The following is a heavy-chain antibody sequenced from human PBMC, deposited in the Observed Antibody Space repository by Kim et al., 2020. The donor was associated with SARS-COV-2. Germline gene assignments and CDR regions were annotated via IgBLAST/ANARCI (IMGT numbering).Heavy chain of an antibody. Sequence: GGSLSLSCAASGFTVSSNYMSWVRQAPGKGLEWVSVIYSGGSTYYADSVKGRFTISRDNSKNTLYLQMNSLRAEDTAVYYCARDGGSGYYYGMDVWGQGTTVTVSS. D-gene: IGHD3-16*01. J-gene: IGHJ6*02. CDR2: IYSGGST. CDR1: GFTVSSNY. V-gene: IGHV3-53*01. CDR3: ARDGGSGYYYGMDV.